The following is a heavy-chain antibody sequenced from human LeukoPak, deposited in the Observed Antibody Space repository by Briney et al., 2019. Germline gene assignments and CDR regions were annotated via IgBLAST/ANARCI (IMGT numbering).Heavy chain of an antibody. V-gene: IGHV3-21*01. D-gene: IGHD6-19*01. Sequence: GGSLRLSCAASGFTFSSYSMNWVRQAPGKGLEWVSSISSSSSYIYYADSVKGRFTISRDNAKNSLYLQMNSLRAEDTAVYYCARDGAVAGTRGAFDYWGQGTLVTVSS. J-gene: IGHJ4*02. CDR2: ISSSSSYI. CDR1: GFTFSSYS. CDR3: ARDGAVAGTRGAFDY.